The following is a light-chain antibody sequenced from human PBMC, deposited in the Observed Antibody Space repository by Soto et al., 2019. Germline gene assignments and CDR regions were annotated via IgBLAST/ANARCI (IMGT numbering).Light chain of an antibody. CDR2: TAS. J-gene: IGKJ2*01. Sequence: DIQMTQSPSTLSGSVGDRVTITCRASQTISSWLAWYQQKPGKAPKRLIYTASSLHSGVPSRFSGSGSGTEFTLTISSLQPEDFALYYCHQYNSWPPGTFGQGTKVDIK. CDR1: QTISSW. CDR3: HQYNSWPPGT. V-gene: IGKV1-5*01.